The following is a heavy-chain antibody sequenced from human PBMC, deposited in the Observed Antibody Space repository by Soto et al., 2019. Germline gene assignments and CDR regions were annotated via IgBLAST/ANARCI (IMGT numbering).Heavy chain of an antibody. CDR1: GFTFSSYA. J-gene: IGHJ6*02. CDR3: AKDLEYGDYVFDSGMDV. V-gene: IGHV3-23*01. CDR2: ISGSGGST. Sequence: HPGGSLRLSCAASGFTFSSYAMSWVRQAPGKGLEWVSAISGSGGSTYYADSVKGRFTISRDNSKNTLYLQMNSLRAEDTAVYYCAKDLEYGDYVFDSGMDVWGQGTTVTVSS. D-gene: IGHD4-17*01.